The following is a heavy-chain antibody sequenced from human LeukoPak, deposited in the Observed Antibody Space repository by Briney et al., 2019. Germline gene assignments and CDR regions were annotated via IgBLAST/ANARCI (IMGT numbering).Heavy chain of an antibody. CDR3: ARGQRSYSSAVDD. J-gene: IGHJ4*02. Sequence: PSETLSLTCTVFGGAIRTYYWSWIRQPPGKGLEWIGYIYYSGSTNYNPSLKSRVTMSVDTSKNQFSLKLSSLTAADTAVYYCARGQRSYSSAVDDWGQGTLVTVSS. D-gene: IGHD2-21*01. V-gene: IGHV4-59*01. CDR2: IYYSGST. CDR1: GGAIRTYY.